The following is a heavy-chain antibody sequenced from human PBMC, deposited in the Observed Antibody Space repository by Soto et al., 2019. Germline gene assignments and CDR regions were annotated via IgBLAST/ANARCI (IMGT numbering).Heavy chain of an antibody. J-gene: IGHJ6*02. V-gene: IGHV4-59*01. CDR1: GGSISSYY. Sequence: QVQLQESGPGLVKPSETLSLTCTVSGGSISSYYWSWIRQPPGKGLEWIGYIYYSGSTNYNPSLKSRVTISVDTSKNQFSLKLSSVTAADTAVYYCARDLTEYSSSQPSHYYYGMDVWGQGTTVTVSS. CDR3: ARDLTEYSSSQPSHYYYGMDV. D-gene: IGHD6-6*01. CDR2: IYYSGST.